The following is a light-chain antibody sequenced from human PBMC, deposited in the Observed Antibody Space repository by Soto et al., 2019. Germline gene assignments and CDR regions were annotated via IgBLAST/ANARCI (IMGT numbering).Light chain of an antibody. J-gene: IGKJ3*01. CDR1: QSISNY. V-gene: IGKV1-5*03. Sequence: DILMTQSPSTLSASVGDRVTITCRASQSISNYLAWYQQKPGKAPKLLIYKASSLESGVPSRFSGSGSGTEFTLTISSLQPDDFATYYCQQYNSHFTFGPGTKVNIK. CDR2: KAS. CDR3: QQYNSHFT.